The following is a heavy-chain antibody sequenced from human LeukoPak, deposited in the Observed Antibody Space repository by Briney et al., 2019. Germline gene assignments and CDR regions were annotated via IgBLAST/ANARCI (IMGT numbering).Heavy chain of an antibody. J-gene: IGHJ4*02. Sequence: GGSLRLSCEASGFGVSSNYINWVRQAPGKGLEWVSVIYRGEKTYYADSVKGRFNISRDSSKNTVFLQMNSLRAEDTAVYYCARDGHDSSGYYPRRYFDYWGQGTLVTVSS. CDR2: IYRGEKT. D-gene: IGHD3-22*01. CDR3: ARDGHDSSGYYPRRYFDY. CDR1: GFGVSSNY. V-gene: IGHV3-66*01.